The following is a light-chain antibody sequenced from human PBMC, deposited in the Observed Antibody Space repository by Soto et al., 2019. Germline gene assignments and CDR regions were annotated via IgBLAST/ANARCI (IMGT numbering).Light chain of an antibody. CDR3: QQYGSATRT. J-gene: IGKJ4*01. CDR1: QTLXSSF. Sequence: DIALTQSPCTLSLSPGESATLSCRASQTLXSSFSAWDQQKPGQAPRLFXYDVSHRATGGPARLSGSGSGTEFTLPISRRKPADSVVYYCQQYGSATRTFGGGTKVDIK. CDR2: DVS. V-gene: IGKV3-20*01.